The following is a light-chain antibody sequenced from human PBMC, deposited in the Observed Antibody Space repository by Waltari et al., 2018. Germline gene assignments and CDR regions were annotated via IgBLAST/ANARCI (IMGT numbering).Light chain of an antibody. V-gene: IGKV4-1*01. CDR1: QSGLYSSNSQNY. CDR3: QQYYDIPWT. J-gene: IGKJ1*01. CDR2: WAS. Sequence: DIVMTQSPDSLAVSLGERVTINCKSSQSGLYSSNSQNYLTWYQQKPGQPPKLLIYWASARESGGPDRFSGSESGTDFTLTISSLQAEDVAVYYCQQYYDIPWTFGQGTKVEIK.